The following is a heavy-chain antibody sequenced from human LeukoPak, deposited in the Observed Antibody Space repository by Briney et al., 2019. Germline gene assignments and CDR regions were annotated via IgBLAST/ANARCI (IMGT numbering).Heavy chain of an antibody. Sequence: ASVKVSCKASGYTFTSRYMHWVRQAPGQGLEWMGIINPSGGSTSYAQKFQGRVIMTRDTSTSTVYMELRSLRSDDTAVHYCARSTGARGAFDIWGQGTMVTVSS. D-gene: IGHD7-27*01. CDR1: GYTFTSRY. J-gene: IGHJ3*02. CDR2: INPSGGST. CDR3: ARSTGARGAFDI. V-gene: IGHV1-46*01.